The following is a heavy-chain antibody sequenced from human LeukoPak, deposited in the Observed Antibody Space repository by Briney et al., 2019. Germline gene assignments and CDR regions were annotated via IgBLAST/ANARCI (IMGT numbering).Heavy chain of an antibody. Sequence: ASVKVSCKASGYTFTGYYMHWVRQAPGQGLEWMGWINPNSGGTNYAQKFQGRVTMTRDTSISTAYMELSRLRSDDTAVYYCARARFRSRDSSSWYFDYWGQGTLVTVSS. J-gene: IGHJ4*02. CDR2: INPNSGGT. CDR1: GYTFTGYY. V-gene: IGHV1-2*02. D-gene: IGHD6-13*01. CDR3: ARARFRSRDSSSWYFDY.